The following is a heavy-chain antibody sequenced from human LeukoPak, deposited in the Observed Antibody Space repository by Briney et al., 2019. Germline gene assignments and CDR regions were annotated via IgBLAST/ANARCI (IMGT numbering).Heavy chain of an antibody. V-gene: IGHV3-30-3*01. CDR3: ARDGVDYYDSSGIPFDY. Sequence: PGGSLRLPCAASGFTFSSYAMHWVRQAPGKGLEWVAVISYDGSNKYCADSVKGRFTISRDNSKNTLYLQMNSLRAEDTAVYYCARDGVDYYDSSGIPFDYWGQGTLVTVSS. D-gene: IGHD3-22*01. J-gene: IGHJ4*02. CDR1: GFTFSSYA. CDR2: ISYDGSNK.